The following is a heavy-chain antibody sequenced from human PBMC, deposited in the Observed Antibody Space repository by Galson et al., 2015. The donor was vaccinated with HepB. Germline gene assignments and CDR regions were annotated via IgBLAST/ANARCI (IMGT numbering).Heavy chain of an antibody. Sequence: SLRLFCAVSGFSFSNYWMHWVRQAPGKGLVWVSRINGGGSSTSYAESVKGRFTMSRDNAKNTLYLQMSSLRADDTAVYYCARDRVSGTYSLDYWGQGILVTVSS. CDR2: INGGGSST. J-gene: IGHJ4*02. V-gene: IGHV3-74*01. CDR3: ARDRVSGTYSLDY. D-gene: IGHD1-26*01. CDR1: GFSFSNYW.